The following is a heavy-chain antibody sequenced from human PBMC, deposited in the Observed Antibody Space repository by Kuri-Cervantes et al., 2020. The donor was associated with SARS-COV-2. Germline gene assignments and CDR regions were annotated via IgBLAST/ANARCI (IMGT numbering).Heavy chain of an antibody. CDR2: INHSGST. J-gene: IGHJ4*02. CDR1: GGSFSGYY. CDR3: ARLGLGSGWHKPFDY. D-gene: IGHD6-19*01. V-gene: IGHV4-34*01. Sequence: SETLSLTCAVYGGSFSGYYWSWIRQPPGKGLEWIGEINHSGSTNYNPSLKSRVTISVDTSKNQFSLKLSSVTAADTAVYYCARLGLGSGWHKPFDYWGQGTLVTVSS.